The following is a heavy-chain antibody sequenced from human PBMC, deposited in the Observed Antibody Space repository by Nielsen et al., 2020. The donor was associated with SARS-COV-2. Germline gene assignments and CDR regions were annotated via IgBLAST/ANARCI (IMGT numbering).Heavy chain of an antibody. CDR2: INHSGST. J-gene: IGHJ4*02. CDR3: ARRRIAAYWDY. V-gene: IGHV4-34*01. CDR1: GGSFSGYY. Sequence: SETLSLTCAVYGGSFSGYYWSWIRQPPGKGLEWIGEINHSGSTNYNPSLKSRVTISVDTSKNQFSLKLSSMTAADTAVYYCARRRIAAYWDYWGQGTLVTVSS. D-gene: IGHD6-13*01.